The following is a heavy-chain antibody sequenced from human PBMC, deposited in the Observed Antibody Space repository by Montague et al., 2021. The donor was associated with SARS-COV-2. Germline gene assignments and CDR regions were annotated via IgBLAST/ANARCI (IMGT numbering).Heavy chain of an antibody. V-gene: IGHV4-4*02. D-gene: IGHD3-22*01. CDR3: ARDHDESSGSFDC. CDR2: SYHDGRT. CDR1: GGSISTSNW. Sequence: SETLSLTCAVSGGSISTSNWWTWVRQPPGKGLQWIGESYHDGRTNYNPSLKSRVTISLDKSKNQFSLNLTSVTAADTAIYYCARDHDESSGSFDCWGQGTLVTVSS. J-gene: IGHJ4*02.